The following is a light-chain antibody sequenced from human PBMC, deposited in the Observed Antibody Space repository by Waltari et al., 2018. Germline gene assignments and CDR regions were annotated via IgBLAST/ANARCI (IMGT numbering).Light chain of an antibody. J-gene: IGKJ4*01. CDR2: DAS. V-gene: IGKV1-33*01. CDR3: QQYDNLPLT. Sequence: DIQMTQSPSSLSASVGDRVTITCQASQDIRNYLVWYQQKPGKAPDLLIFDASDLETGVPSRFSGSGSGTHFTFTISSLQPEDFATYYCQQYDNLPLTFGGGTKEEIK. CDR1: QDIRNY.